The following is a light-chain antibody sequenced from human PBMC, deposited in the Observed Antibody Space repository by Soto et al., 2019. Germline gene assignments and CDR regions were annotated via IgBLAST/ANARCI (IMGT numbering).Light chain of an antibody. V-gene: IGKV1-39*01. Sequence: DIQMTQSPSSLSASVGDRVTVTCRASQSISSSLNWYQQKPGKAPKLLIFAASSLQTGVPSRFSGSGSGTDFSLTICFLQPEDFATYCCQQGYSTCWTFCHGSNVDIK. CDR2: AAS. J-gene: IGKJ1*01. CDR1: QSISSS. CDR3: QQGYSTCWT.